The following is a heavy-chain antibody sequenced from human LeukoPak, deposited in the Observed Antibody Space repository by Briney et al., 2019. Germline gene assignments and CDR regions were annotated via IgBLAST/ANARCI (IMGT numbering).Heavy chain of an antibody. V-gene: IGHV3-7*01. CDR3: ARDMVLGIFDY. J-gene: IGHJ4*02. CDR1: GFTISDHY. D-gene: IGHD7-27*01. Sequence: GGSLRLSCAASGFTISDHYMDWVRQAPGKGLEWVANIKQDGSEKYYVDSVKGRFTISRDNAKNSLYLQMNSLRAEDTAVYYCARDMVLGIFDYWGQGTLVTVSS. CDR2: IKQDGSEK.